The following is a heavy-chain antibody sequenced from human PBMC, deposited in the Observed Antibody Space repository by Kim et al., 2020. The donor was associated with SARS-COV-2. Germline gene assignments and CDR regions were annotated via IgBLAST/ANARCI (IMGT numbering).Heavy chain of an antibody. CDR2: IYPGDSDT. CDR3: ARGSLRYTYYYGSGIYNWFDP. Sequence: GESLKISCKGSGYSFTSYWIGWVRQMPGKGLEWMGIIYPGDSDTRYSPSFQGQVTISADKSISTAYLQWSSLKASDTAMYYCARGSLRYTYYYGSGIYNWFDPWGQGTXVTVSS. CDR1: GYSFTSYW. J-gene: IGHJ5*02. D-gene: IGHD3-10*01. V-gene: IGHV5-51*01.